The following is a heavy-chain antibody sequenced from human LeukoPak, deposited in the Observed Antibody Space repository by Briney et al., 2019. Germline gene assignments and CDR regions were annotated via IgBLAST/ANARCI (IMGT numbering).Heavy chain of an antibody. CDR3: AKVPDYGDDVYYFDY. J-gene: IGHJ4*02. V-gene: IGHV3-48*03. D-gene: IGHD4-17*01. CDR1: GFPLSSYE. CDR2: IDTSSTTI. Sequence: PGGSLRLSCAASGFPLSSYEMIWVRQAPGKGPEWISYIDTSSTTISYIDSVKGRFTISRDNSKNTLYLQMNSMRAEDTAVYYCAKVPDYGDDVYYFDYWGQGTLVTVSS.